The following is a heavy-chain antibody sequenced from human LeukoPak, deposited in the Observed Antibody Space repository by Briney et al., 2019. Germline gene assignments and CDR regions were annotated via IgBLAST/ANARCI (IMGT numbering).Heavy chain of an antibody. J-gene: IGHJ6*03. D-gene: IGHD6-19*01. CDR3: ARASFIALPATVASYMDV. CDR1: GFTFSDYS. V-gene: IGHV3-21*04. Sequence: GESLRLSCAASGFTFSDYSMNWVRQAPGKGLEWVSSISSSSSYIFYADSVRGRFTISRDNAKNSLYLQMNSLRAEDTALYYCARASFIALPATVASYMDVWGKGTTVTVSS. CDR2: ISSSSSYI.